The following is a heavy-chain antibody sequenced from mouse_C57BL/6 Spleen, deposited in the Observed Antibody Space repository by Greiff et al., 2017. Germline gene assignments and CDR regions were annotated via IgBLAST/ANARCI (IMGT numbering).Heavy chain of an antibody. CDR1: GYSFTGYF. Sequence: EVQLQQSGPELVKPGDSVKISCKASGYSFTGYFMNWVMQSHGKSLEWIGRINPYNGDTFYNQKFKGKATLTVDKSSSTAHMGLRSLTSEDSAVYYFARGYSNYGGDYFDYWGQGTTLTVSS. CDR3: ARGYSNYGGDYFDY. V-gene: IGHV1-20*01. CDR2: INPYNGDT. J-gene: IGHJ2*01. D-gene: IGHD2-5*01.